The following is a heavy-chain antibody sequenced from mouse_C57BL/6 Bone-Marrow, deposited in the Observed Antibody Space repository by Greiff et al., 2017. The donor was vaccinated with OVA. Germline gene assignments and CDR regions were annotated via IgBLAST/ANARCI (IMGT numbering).Heavy chain of an antibody. V-gene: IGHV5-4*01. Sequence: EVPLVESGGGLVKPGGSLKLSCEASGFTFRSYAMSWVRQTPEKRLEWVATISAGGSYTYSPDNLKGRFTISRDNATNNLYLQRGQLKSEYTAMYYCAREEGLWLLRRYYYAMDYWGQGTSVTVSS. CDR3: AREEGLWLLRRYYYAMDY. CDR1: GFTFRSYA. CDR2: ISAGGSYT. J-gene: IGHJ4*01. D-gene: IGHD2-3*01.